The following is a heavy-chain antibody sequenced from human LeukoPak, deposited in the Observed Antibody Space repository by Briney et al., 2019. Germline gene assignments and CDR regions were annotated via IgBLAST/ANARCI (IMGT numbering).Heavy chain of an antibody. CDR1: GYTFTSYG. J-gene: IGHJ3*02. Sequence: ASVNVSCKASGYTFTSYGSSWVGQAPGQGLEWMGWISAYYGNTNYAQKLQGRLTMTTDTSTRKAYMEVRSLRSDETAVYYCARDRSDFWSGSAGFHAFDIWGQGTMVTVSS. D-gene: IGHD3-3*01. CDR3: ARDRSDFWSGSAGFHAFDI. CDR2: ISAYYGNT. V-gene: IGHV1-18*01.